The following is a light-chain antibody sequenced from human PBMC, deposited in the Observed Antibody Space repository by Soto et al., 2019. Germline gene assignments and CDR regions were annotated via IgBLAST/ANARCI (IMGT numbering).Light chain of an antibody. CDR1: QSVSSSF. Sequence: EIVLTQSPGTLSLSPGERATLSCRASQSVSSSFFAWYQQKPGQAPRLLIYGASIRATAIPDRFTGSGSGTDFTLTISRLEPEDFAVYFCQQYAGSAATFGQGTKVDIK. CDR3: QQYAGSAAT. J-gene: IGKJ1*01. V-gene: IGKV3-20*01. CDR2: GAS.